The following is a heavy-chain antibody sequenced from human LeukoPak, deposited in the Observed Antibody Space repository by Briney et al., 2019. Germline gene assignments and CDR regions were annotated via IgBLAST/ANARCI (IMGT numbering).Heavy chain of an antibody. CDR2: INSDGSST. J-gene: IGHJ6*02. Sequence: PGGSLRLSCAASGFTFSSYWMSWVRQAPGKGLVWVSRINSDGSSTSYADSVKGRFTISRDNAKNTLYLQMNSLRAEDTAVYYCARVGYYDFWSGYSYYYYYGMDVWGQGTTVTVSS. CDR3: ARVGYYDFWSGYSYYYYYGMDV. V-gene: IGHV3-74*01. D-gene: IGHD3-3*01. CDR1: GFTFSSYW.